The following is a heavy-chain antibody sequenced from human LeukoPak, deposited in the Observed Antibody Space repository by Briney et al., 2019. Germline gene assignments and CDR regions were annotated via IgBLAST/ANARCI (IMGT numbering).Heavy chain of an antibody. J-gene: IGHJ4*02. Sequence: PSETLSPTCTVSGGSISSYYWSWIRQPPGKGLEWIGYIYYSGSTNYNPSLKSRVTISVDTSKNQFSLKLSSVTAADTAVYYCARLVPGHYFDYWGQGTLVTVSS. V-gene: IGHV4-59*12. CDR2: IYYSGST. CDR3: ARLVPGHYFDY. CDR1: GGSISSYY.